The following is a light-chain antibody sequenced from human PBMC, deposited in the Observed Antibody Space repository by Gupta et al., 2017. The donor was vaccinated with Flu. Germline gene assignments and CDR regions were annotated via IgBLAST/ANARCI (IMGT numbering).Light chain of an antibody. V-gene: IGKV1-5*03. CDR2: KAS. Sequence: DIQMTQSPSTLSASVGDRVTITCRASQTISTWLAWYQQRPGKAPKLLIYKASTLESGVPSRFSGSGFGTEFALTISSLQPDDFATYYCQHYKSYSPWTFGQGTKVEIK. CDR3: QHYKSYSPWT. J-gene: IGKJ1*01. CDR1: QTISTW.